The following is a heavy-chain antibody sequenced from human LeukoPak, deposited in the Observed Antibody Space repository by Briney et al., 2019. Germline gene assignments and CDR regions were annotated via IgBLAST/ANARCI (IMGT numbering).Heavy chain of an antibody. Sequence: PGGSLRLSCAASGFTSSSYAMSWVRQAPGKGLEWVSAISGSGGSTYYADSVKGRFTISRDNSKNTLYLQMNSLRAEDTAVYYCAKAPRATMASDYWGQGTLVTVSS. CDR1: GFTSSSYA. V-gene: IGHV3-23*01. J-gene: IGHJ4*02. CDR3: AKAPRATMASDY. D-gene: IGHD5-12*01. CDR2: ISGSGGST.